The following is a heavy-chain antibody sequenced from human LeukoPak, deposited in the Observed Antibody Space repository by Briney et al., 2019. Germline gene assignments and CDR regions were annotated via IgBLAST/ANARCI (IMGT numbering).Heavy chain of an antibody. D-gene: IGHD1-26*01. V-gene: IGHV3-23*01. CDR3: AKDLVGATDDAFDI. CDR2: IRGSGGST. J-gene: IGHJ3*02. Sequence: PGGSLRLSCAASGFTFSSFAMSWVRQAPGKGLEWVSAIRGSGGSTYFADSVKGRFTISRDNSKNTLSLQMNSLRAEDTAVYYCAKDLVGATDDAFDIWGQGTMVTVSS. CDR1: GFTFSSFA.